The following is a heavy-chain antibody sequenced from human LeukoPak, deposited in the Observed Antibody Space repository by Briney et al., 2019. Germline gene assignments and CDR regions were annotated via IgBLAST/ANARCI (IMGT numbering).Heavy chain of an antibody. CDR2: IYYSGST. D-gene: IGHD3-22*01. V-gene: IGHV4-39*07. Sequence: KPSETLSLTCTVSGGSISSSSYYWGWIRQPPGKGLEWIGSIYYSGSTYYNPSLKSRVTISVDRSKNQFSLKLSSVTAADTAVYYCARGGYDAFDIWGQGTMVTVSS. CDR1: GGSISSSSYY. J-gene: IGHJ3*02. CDR3: ARGGYDAFDI.